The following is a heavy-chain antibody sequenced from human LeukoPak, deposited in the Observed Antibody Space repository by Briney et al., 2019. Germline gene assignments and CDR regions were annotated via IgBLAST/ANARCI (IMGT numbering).Heavy chain of an antibody. CDR3: ARRAGAYTRPYDY. Sequence: GGSLRLSCSAPGFTFSTYSMNWVRQAPGKGLEWVSSISSSSRYIYYADSVKGRFTISRDNAKNSLYLQMNSLRAEDTAVYYCARRAGAYTRPYDYWGQGTLVTVSS. J-gene: IGHJ4*02. CDR1: GFTFSTYS. D-gene: IGHD3-16*01. V-gene: IGHV3-21*01. CDR2: ISSSSRYI.